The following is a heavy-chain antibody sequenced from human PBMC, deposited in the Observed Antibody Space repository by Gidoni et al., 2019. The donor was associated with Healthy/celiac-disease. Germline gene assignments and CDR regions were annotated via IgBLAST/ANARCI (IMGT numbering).Heavy chain of an antibody. CDR3: ARGFSGYSSSGDLDY. Sequence: QVQLQQWGAGLLKPSETLSLTCAVYGGTFSGYYWSWIRQPPGKGLEWIGEINHSGSTNYNPSLKSRVTISVDTSKNQFSLKLSSVTAADTAVYYCARGFSGYSSSGDLDYWGQGTLVTVSS. CDR2: INHSGST. CDR1: GGTFSGYY. J-gene: IGHJ4*02. D-gene: IGHD6-13*01. V-gene: IGHV4-34*01.